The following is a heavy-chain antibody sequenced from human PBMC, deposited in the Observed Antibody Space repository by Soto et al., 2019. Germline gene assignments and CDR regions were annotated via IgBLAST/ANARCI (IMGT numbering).Heavy chain of an antibody. Sequence: ASVKVSCKASGYTFTSYYMHWVRQAPGQGLEWMGIINPSGGSTSYAQKFQGRVTMTRDTSTSTVCMELSSLRSEDTAVYYCASRIRSAPRSYGMDVWGQGTTVTVSS. CDR2: INPSGGST. CDR3: ASRIRSAPRSYGMDV. V-gene: IGHV1-46*01. CDR1: GYTFTSYY. D-gene: IGHD4-17*01. J-gene: IGHJ6*02.